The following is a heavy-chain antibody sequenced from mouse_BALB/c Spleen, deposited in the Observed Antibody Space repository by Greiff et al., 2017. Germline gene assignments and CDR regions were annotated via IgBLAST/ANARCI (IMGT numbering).Heavy chain of an antibody. V-gene: IGHV2-9*02. D-gene: IGHD1-1*01. J-gene: IGHJ3*01. CDR3: ARDYYGSSYLAWFAY. CDR1: GFSLTSYG. Sequence: VQLQQSGPGLVAPSQSLSITCTVSGFSLTSYGVHWVRQPPGKGLVWLGVIWAGGSTNYNSALMSRLSISKDNSKSQVFLKMNSLQTDDTAMYYCARDYYGSSYLAWFAYWGQGTLVTVSA. CDR2: IWAGGST.